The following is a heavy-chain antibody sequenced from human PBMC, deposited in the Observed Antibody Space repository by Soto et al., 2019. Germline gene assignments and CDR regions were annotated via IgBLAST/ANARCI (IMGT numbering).Heavy chain of an antibody. CDR2: ISGSGGST. CDR1: GFTFSSYA. V-gene: IGHV3-23*01. J-gene: IGHJ5*02. D-gene: IGHD6-13*01. CDR3: AKDFSRPQQLVLSEFYDP. Sequence: GGSLRLSCAASGFTFSSYAMSWVRQAPGKGLEWVSAISGSGGSTYYADSVKGRFTISRDNSKNTLYLQMNSLRAEDTAVYYCAKDFSRPQQLVLSEFYDPWGQGTLVTVSS.